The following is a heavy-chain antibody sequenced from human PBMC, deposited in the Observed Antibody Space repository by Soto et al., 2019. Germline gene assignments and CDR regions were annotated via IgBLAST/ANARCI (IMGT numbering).Heavy chain of an antibody. V-gene: IGHV1-3*01. CDR2: INAGNGDT. CDR1: GITFSSYA. J-gene: IGHJ5*02. Sequence: QVQLVQSGAEVKKPGASVKVSCKASGITFSSYAMHWVRQAPGQRLEWMGWINAGNGDTRYSQIFQGRVTLTRDTSASTVYLDLSSLRSEDTAIYYCARAISGYVTWGQVTLVTVSS. D-gene: IGHD5-12*01. CDR3: ARAISGYVT.